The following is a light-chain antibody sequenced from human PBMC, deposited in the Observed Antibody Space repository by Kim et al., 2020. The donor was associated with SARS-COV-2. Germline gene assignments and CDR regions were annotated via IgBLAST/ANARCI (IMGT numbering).Light chain of an antibody. CDR1: QSVSYSH. Sequence: EIVLTQSPGTLSLSPGERATLSCRASQSVSYSHLAWYQQKPGQAPRLLIYGASSRVTGIPDRISGSGSGTDFTLTISRLEPEDFAVYYCQQYDSSQYTFGQGTKLEI. J-gene: IGKJ2*01. V-gene: IGKV3-20*01. CDR3: QQYDSSQYT. CDR2: GAS.